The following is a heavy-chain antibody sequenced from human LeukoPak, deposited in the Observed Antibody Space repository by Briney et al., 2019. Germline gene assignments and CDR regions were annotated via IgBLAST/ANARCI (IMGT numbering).Heavy chain of an antibody. J-gene: IGHJ6*02. D-gene: IGHD3-3*01. CDR2: INHSGST. V-gene: IGHV4-34*01. CDR3: ARVQIYDFWSGSNYYYYGMDV. CDR1: GGSFSGYY. Sequence: SETLSFTCAVYGGSFSGYYWSWIRQPPGKGLEWIGEINHSGSTNYNPSLKSRVTISVDTSKNQFSLKLSSVTAADTAVYYCARVQIYDFWSGSNYYYYGMDVWGQGTTVTVSS.